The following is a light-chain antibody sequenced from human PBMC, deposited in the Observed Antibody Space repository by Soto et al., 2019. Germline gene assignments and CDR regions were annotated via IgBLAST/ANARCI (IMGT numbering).Light chain of an antibody. Sequence: EIVLTQSPGTLSLSPGERATLSCRASQTVSSSYFAWYQQKPGPAPRLLIYGASSRATGIPDRFSGSGSGTDFTLTISRLDAEDFAVYYCQQYDDSLYTFGQGTKVEIK. CDR2: GAS. V-gene: IGKV3-20*01. CDR1: QTVSSSY. CDR3: QQYDDSLYT. J-gene: IGKJ2*01.